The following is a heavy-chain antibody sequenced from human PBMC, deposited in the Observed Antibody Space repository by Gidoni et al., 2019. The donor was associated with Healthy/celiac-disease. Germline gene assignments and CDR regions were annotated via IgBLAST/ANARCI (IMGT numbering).Heavy chain of an antibody. D-gene: IGHD3-10*01. CDR3: ARGFGETMRGAFDI. CDR1: GYSISSSNW. J-gene: IGHJ3*02. CDR2: IYYGGST. V-gene: IGHV4-28*03. Sequence: QVQLQESGPGLVKPSDTLSLTCAVSGYSISSSNWWGWIRQPPGKGLEWIGYIYYGGSTYYNPSLKSRVTMSVDTSKNQFSLKLSSVTAVDTAVYYCARGFGETMRGAFDIWGQGTMVTVSS.